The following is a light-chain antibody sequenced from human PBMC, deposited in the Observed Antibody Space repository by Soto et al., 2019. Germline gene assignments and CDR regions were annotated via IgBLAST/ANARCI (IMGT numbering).Light chain of an antibody. CDR3: SSYAGSSNV. V-gene: IGLV2-8*01. CDR2: EVN. J-gene: IGLJ1*01. CDR1: SSDVGGYNY. Sequence: QSVLTQPPSASGSPGQSVAISCTGTSSDVGGYNYVSWYQQHPGKAPKLMIYEVNKRPSGVPDRFSGSKSGNTASLTVSGLQAEDEAHYYCSSYAGSSNVFGTGTKATVL.